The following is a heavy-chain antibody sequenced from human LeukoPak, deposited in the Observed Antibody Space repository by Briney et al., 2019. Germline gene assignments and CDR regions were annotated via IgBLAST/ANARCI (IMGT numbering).Heavy chain of an antibody. CDR1: GFTFSSYW. D-gene: IGHD3-22*01. V-gene: IGHV3-7*04. Sequence: GGSLRLSCAASGFTFSSYWMSWVRQAPGKGLEWVANIKQDGSKKYYVDAVKGRFTISRDNAKNSLYLQMNSLRAEDTAVYYCARDSSGYYYPDAFHIWGQGTIVSVSS. J-gene: IGHJ3*02. CDR2: IKQDGSKK. CDR3: ARDSSGYYYPDAFHI.